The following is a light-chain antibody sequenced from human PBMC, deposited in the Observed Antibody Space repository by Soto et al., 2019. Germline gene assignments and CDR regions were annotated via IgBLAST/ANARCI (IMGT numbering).Light chain of an antibody. V-gene: IGKV1-9*01. CDR3: QQLNTYPLT. Sequence: DIQMTQSPSSVSAFVGDRVAITCRASHDIARWLAWYQQQPGKAPKLLIYAASTLQSGVSSRFRGSGSGTAFTLTISSLQPEDFATYYCQQLNTYPLTFGGGTKVDIK. J-gene: IGKJ4*01. CDR1: HDIARW. CDR2: AAS.